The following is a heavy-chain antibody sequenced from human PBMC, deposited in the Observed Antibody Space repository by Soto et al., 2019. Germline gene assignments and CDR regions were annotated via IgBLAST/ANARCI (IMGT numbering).Heavy chain of an antibody. V-gene: IGHV4-34*01. CDR3: ARVSSGGDYVWGSYRDCNWFDP. J-gene: IGHJ5*02. Sequence: QVQLQQWGAGLLKPSETLSLTCAVYGGSFSGYYWSWIRQPPGKGLEWIGEINHSGSTNYNPSLKSRVTISVDTSKNQFSLKLSSVTAADTAVYYCARVSSGGDYVWGSYRDCNWFDPWGQGTLVTVSS. CDR1: GGSFSGYY. D-gene: IGHD3-16*02. CDR2: INHSGST.